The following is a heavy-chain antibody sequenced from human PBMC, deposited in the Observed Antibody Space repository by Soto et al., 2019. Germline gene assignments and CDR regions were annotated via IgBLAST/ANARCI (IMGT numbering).Heavy chain of an antibody. CDR3: ARQPXGAAAVTSVINWFDP. D-gene: IGHD4-17*01. CDR2: IYYSGST. V-gene: IGHV4-39*01. J-gene: IGHJ5*02. Sequence: SASMSLTCTVAGGSISSTSSYWGWIRQPPGKGLEWIGYIYYSGSTNYNPSLKSRVTISVDTSKNQFSLKLNSVTAADTAVYYCARQPXGAAAVTSVINWFDPWGQGALVTVSS. CDR1: GGSISSTSSY.